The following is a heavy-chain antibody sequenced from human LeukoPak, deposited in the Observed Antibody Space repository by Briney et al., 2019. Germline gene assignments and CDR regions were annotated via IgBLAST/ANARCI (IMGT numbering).Heavy chain of an antibody. CDR1: GYTFTSYA. Sequence: SVKVSCKTSGYTFTSYAMHWVRLAPGQRLEWMGWINAGNGNTKYSQKFQDRVTITRDTSASTAYMELSSLRSEDTAVYFCARGPYSNYWFDPWGQGTLVTVSS. J-gene: IGHJ5*02. CDR2: INAGNGNT. D-gene: IGHD4-11*01. CDR3: ARGPYSNYWFDP. V-gene: IGHV1-3*01.